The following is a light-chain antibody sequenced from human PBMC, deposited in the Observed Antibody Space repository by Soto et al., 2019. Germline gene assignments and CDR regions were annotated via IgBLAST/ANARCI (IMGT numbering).Light chain of an antibody. V-gene: IGKV1-5*01. J-gene: IGKJ2*01. Sequence: DIQMTQSPSSLSASVGDRVTLTCRASQSISQYLAWYQQKPGKAPKLLIYDASTLEGGIPSRFSGSGSGTKFTLTTSSLQPADIATYYCQQYSSASTFGQGTKLGIK. CDR3: QQYSSAST. CDR1: QSISQY. CDR2: DAS.